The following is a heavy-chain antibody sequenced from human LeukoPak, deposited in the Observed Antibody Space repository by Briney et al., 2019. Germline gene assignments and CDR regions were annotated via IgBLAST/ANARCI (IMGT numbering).Heavy chain of an antibody. J-gene: IGHJ5*02. Sequence: GASVKVSCKASGYTFTDYDMHWVRQAPGQGLEWMGWINPNSGGTNYPQKFQGRVTMTRDTSISTAYMELSRLRSDDTAVYYCARGGWSLGYCSSSSCLDWFDPWGQGTLVTVSS. D-gene: IGHD2-2*01. V-gene: IGHV1-2*02. CDR3: ARGGWSLGYCSSSSCLDWFDP. CDR1: GYTFTDYD. CDR2: INPNSGGT.